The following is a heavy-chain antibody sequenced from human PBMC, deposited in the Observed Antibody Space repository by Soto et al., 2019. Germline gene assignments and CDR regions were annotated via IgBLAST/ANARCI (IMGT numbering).Heavy chain of an antibody. Sequence: SETLSLTCAVYGGSFSGYYWSWIRQPPGKGLEWIGEINHSGSTNYNPSLKSRVTISVDTSKNQFSLKLSSVTAADTAVYYCARGRGRTKWAVAGNYYGMDVWGQGTTVTVSS. CDR1: GGSFSGYY. CDR2: INHSGST. D-gene: IGHD6-19*01. V-gene: IGHV4-34*01. CDR3: ARGRGRTKWAVAGNYYGMDV. J-gene: IGHJ6*02.